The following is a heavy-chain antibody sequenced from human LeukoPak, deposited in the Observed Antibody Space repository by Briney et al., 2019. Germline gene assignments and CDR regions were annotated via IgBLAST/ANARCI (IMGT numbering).Heavy chain of an antibody. V-gene: IGHV4-30-4*08. D-gene: IGHD6-19*01. J-gene: IGHJ4*02. Sequence: SETLSLTCTVSGGSISSGGYYWSWVRQHPGKGLEWMGYIYYSGSTYYNPSLKSRVTISVDTSKNQFSLKLSSVTAADTAVYYCAREKGEAVAGTFDYWGQGTLVTVSS. CDR2: IYYSGST. CDR1: GGSISSGGYY. CDR3: AREKGEAVAGTFDY.